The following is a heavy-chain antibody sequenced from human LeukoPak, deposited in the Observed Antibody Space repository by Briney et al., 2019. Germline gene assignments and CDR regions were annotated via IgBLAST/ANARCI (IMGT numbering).Heavy chain of an antibody. J-gene: IGHJ5*02. CDR2: IYYSGST. CDR1: GGSISSYY. Sequence: PSETLSLTCTVSGGSISSYYWSWIRQPPGKGLEWIGYIYYSGSTNYNPSLKSRVTISVDTSKNQFSLKLSSVTAADTAVYYCARDYRQLAEKGWFDPWGQGTLATVSS. CDR3: ARDYRQLAEKGWFDP. V-gene: IGHV4-59*01. D-gene: IGHD6-6*01.